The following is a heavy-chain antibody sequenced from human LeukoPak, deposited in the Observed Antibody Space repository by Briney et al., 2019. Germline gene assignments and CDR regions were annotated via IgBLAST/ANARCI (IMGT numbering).Heavy chain of an antibody. J-gene: IGHJ4*02. V-gene: IGHV3-30*02. CDR3: AKVYGAAGIES. CDR1: GFTFSSFG. Sequence: GGSLRLSCAASGFTFSSFGMYWVRQAPRKGLEGVAFIRYEGSKEYYADSVKGRFTISRDNSKNTLYLQMNSLRGEVTAVYFCAKVYGAAGIESWGQGTLVTVSS. CDR2: IRYEGSKE. D-gene: IGHD6-13*01.